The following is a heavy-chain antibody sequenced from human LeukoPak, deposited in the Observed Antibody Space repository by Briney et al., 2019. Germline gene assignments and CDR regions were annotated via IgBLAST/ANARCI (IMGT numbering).Heavy chain of an antibody. J-gene: IGHJ5*02. D-gene: IGHD3-22*01. CDR2: IYYSGPT. CDR1: VGPISTYY. V-gene: IGHV4-59*01. Sequence: ASETLSLTCTLSVGPISTYYWSWIRQPPGKGLEWIGYIYYSGPTKYTPSLKSRVTISVDTSKNQLSLELSSVTAADTAVYYCARDRYYYDSSGYGLWFDPWGQGTLVTVSS. CDR3: ARDRYYYDSSGYGLWFDP.